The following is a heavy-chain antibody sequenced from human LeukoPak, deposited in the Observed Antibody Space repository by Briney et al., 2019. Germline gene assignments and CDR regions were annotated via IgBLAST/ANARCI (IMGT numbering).Heavy chain of an antibody. CDR1: GFTFSTYW. Sequence: GGSLRLSCAASGFTFSTYWMSWVRQARGKGLEWVANKKQDGSEKYYVDSVKGRFTISRDNAKNSLYLQMNSLRAEDTAVYYCARDTPAYSGSYYFDYWGQGTLVTVSS. CDR3: ARDTPAYSGSYYFDY. V-gene: IGHV3-7*04. D-gene: IGHD1-26*01. J-gene: IGHJ4*02. CDR2: KKQDGSEK.